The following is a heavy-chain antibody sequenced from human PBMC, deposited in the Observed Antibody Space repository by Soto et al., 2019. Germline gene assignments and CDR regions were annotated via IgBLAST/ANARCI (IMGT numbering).Heavy chain of an antibody. CDR1: GASIASGGYC. D-gene: IGHD3-9*01. CDR3: ARGGADWSLRNFDV. J-gene: IGHJ2*01. Sequence: QLQLQESGSGLVKPSQTLSLTCTVSGASIASGGYCWSWIRQPPGKALESIGYVYQNGNAYLNPSLKSRVTMSVDKSKNQFSLKLSSETAADTAVYFCARGGADWSLRNFDVWGRGTLVSVSS. V-gene: IGHV4-30-2*01. CDR2: VYQNGNA.